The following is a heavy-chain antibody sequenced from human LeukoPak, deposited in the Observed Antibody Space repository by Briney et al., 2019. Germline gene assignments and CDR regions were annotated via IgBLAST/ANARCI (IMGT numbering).Heavy chain of an antibody. D-gene: IGHD3-22*01. CDR3: ARDLDHDNYDSSGLGY. V-gene: IGHV3-21*01. CDR2: ISSSSSYI. CDR1: GFTFSSYS. J-gene: IGHJ4*02. Sequence: GGSLRLSCAASGFTFSSYSMNWVRQAPGKGLEWVSSISSSSSYIYYADSVKGRFTISRDNAKNSLYLQMNSLRAEDTAVYYCARDLDHDNYDSSGLGYWGQGTLVTVSS.